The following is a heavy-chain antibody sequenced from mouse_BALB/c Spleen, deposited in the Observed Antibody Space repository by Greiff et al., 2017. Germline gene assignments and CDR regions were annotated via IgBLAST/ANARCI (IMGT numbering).Heavy chain of an antibody. CDR3: TKGHYYGYKSKNYFDY. CDR2: IYPGNSDT. J-gene: IGHJ2*01. CDR1: GYTFTSYW. Sequence: EVQLQQSGTVLARPGASVKMSCKASGYTFTSYWMHWVKQRPGQGLEWIGAIYPGNSDTSYNQKFKGKAKLTAVTSTSTAYMELSSLTNEDSAVYYCTKGHYYGYKSKNYFDYWGQGTTLTVSS. V-gene: IGHV1-5*01. D-gene: IGHD1-2*01.